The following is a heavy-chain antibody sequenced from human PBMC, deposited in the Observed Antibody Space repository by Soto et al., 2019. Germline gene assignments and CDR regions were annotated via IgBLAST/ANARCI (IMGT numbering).Heavy chain of an antibody. CDR3: ARLGDGLQDSSGWSEYFQH. D-gene: IGHD6-19*01. CDR1: GGSISSSSYY. V-gene: IGHV4-39*01. Sequence: QLQLQESGPGLVKPSETLSLTCTVSGGSISSSSYYWGWIRQPPGKGLEWIGSIYYSGSTYYNPSLKSRVTISVDTSKNQFSLKLSSVTAADTAVYYCARLGDGLQDSSGWSEYFQHWGQGTLVTVSS. CDR2: IYYSGST. J-gene: IGHJ1*01.